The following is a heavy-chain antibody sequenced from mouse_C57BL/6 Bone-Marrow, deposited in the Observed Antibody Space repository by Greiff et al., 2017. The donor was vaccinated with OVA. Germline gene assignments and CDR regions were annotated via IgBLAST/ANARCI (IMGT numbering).Heavy chain of an antibody. J-gene: IGHJ3*01. CDR2: IYPRDGST. CDR3: SRSSITTVVGPVAY. V-gene: IGHV1-85*01. Sequence: QVQLQQSGPELVKPGASVKLSCKASGYTFTSYDINWVKQRPGQGLEWIGWIYPRDGSTKYNEKFKGKATLTVDTSSSTACMELHSLTSEDSAVYFCSRSSITTVVGPVAYWGQGTLVTVSA. D-gene: IGHD1-1*01. CDR1: GYTFTSYD.